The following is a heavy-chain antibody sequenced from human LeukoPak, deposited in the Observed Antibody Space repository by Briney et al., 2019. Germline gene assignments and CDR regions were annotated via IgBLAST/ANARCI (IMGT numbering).Heavy chain of an antibody. CDR3: ARRMIAAAGTSWFDP. Sequence: GESLKISCKGSGYSFTSYWIGWVRQMPGKGLEWMGIIYPGDSDTRYSPSFQGQVTISADKSISTAYLQWSSLKASDTAMYYCARRMIAAAGTSWFDPWGQGTLVTVSS. V-gene: IGHV5-51*01. D-gene: IGHD6-13*01. CDR2: IYPGDSDT. CDR1: GYSFTSYW. J-gene: IGHJ5*02.